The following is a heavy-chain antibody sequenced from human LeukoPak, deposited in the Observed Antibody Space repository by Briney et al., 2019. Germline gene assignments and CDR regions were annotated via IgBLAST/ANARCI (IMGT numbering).Heavy chain of an antibody. CDR1: GGSFSGYY. Sequence: SETLSLTCAVYGGSFSGYYWSWIRQPPGKGLEWIGEINHSGSTNYNPSLKSRVTISVDTSKNQFSLKLSSVTAADTAVYYCARAMIVQAFDIWGQGTMVTVSS. J-gene: IGHJ3*02. D-gene: IGHD3-22*01. CDR3: ARAMIVQAFDI. V-gene: IGHV4-34*01. CDR2: INHSGST.